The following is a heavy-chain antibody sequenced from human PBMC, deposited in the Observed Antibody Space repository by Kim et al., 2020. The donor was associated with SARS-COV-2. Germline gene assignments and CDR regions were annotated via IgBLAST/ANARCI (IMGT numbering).Heavy chain of an antibody. CDR2: I. Sequence: IDYAAPVKDRFIISRDDSKNTLYLQMNRLKTEDTAVYYCTTDAIYGDYDYWGQGTLVTVSS. V-gene: IGHV3-15*01. CDR3: TTDAIYGDYDY. D-gene: IGHD4-17*01. J-gene: IGHJ4*02.